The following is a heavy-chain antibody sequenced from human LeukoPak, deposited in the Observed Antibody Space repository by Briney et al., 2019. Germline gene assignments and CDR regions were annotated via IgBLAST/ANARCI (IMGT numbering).Heavy chain of an antibody. CDR1: GFTFNYYA. CDR3: ARHDSFIPY. J-gene: IGHJ4*02. D-gene: IGHD5-18*01. V-gene: IGHV3-23*01. Sequence: GGSLRLSCAASGFTFNYYAMSWVRQAPGKVLEWVSGISDNEGSTYYTDSVKGRFTISRDNTKNTVYLQMNNLRPDDTAVYFCARHDSFIPYWGQGTLVTVSS. CDR2: ISDNEGST.